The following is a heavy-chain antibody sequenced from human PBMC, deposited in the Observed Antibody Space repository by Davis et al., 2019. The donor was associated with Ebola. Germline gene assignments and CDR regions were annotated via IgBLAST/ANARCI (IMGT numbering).Heavy chain of an antibody. Sequence: MPSETLSLTCAVSGGSISSGGYSWSWIRQPPGKGLAWIGYIYHSGRTYYNPSLKSRVTISVDRSKNQFSLKLSSVTAADTAVYYCARTYYDFWSGYYSGNWFDPWGQGTLVTVSS. V-gene: IGHV4-30-2*01. D-gene: IGHD3-3*01. CDR1: GGSISSGGYS. CDR3: ARTYYDFWSGYYSGNWFDP. J-gene: IGHJ5*02. CDR2: IYHSGRT.